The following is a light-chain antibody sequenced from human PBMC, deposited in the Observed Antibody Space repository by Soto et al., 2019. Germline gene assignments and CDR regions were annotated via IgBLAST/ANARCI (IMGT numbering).Light chain of an antibody. CDR1: SSDVGVYNY. CDR3: SSYAGSNNFVV. J-gene: IGLJ2*01. CDR2: EVT. V-gene: IGLV2-8*01. Sequence: QSVLTQPPSASGSPGQSVTISCTGTSSDVGVYNYVSWYQQRPGKAPKLMIYEVTKRPSGVPDRFSGSKSGNTASLTVSGLQAEDEADYYCSSYAGSNNFVVFGGGTKVTVL.